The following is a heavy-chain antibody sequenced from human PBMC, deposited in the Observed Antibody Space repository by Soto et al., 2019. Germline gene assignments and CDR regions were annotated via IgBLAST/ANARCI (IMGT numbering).Heavy chain of an antibody. CDR3: ARDLSEKYQLPPNWFDP. Sequence: EVQLVESGGGLVQPGGSLRLSCAASGFTFSSYSMNWVRQAPGKGLEWVSYISSSSSTIYYADSVKGRFTISRDNAKNSLYLQMNSLIDEDTAVYYCARDLSEKYQLPPNWFDPWGQGTLVTVSS. D-gene: IGHD2-2*01. CDR1: GFTFSSYS. J-gene: IGHJ5*02. V-gene: IGHV3-48*02. CDR2: ISSSSSTI.